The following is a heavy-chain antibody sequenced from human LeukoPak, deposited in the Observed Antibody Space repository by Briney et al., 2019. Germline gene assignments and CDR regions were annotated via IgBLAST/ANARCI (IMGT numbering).Heavy chain of an antibody. CDR3: ARAAPRAAARYYYYMDV. Sequence: SETLSLTCAVSGYSISSGYYWGWIRQPPGKGLEWIGSIYHSGSTYYNPSLKSRVTISVDTSKNQFSLKLSSVTAADTAVYYCARAAPRAAARYYYYMDVWGKGTTVTASS. V-gene: IGHV4-38-2*01. J-gene: IGHJ6*03. D-gene: IGHD6-13*01. CDR2: IYHSGST. CDR1: GYSISSGYY.